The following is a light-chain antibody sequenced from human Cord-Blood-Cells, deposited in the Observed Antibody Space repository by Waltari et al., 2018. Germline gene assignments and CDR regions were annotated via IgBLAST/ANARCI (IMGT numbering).Light chain of an antibody. CDR1: QGISNY. CDR3: QKYNSAPWT. J-gene: IGKJ1*01. Sequence: IQMTQSPXXLSASXXXXATXTCRASQGISNYLAWYQQKPGKVPKLLIYAASTLQSGVPSRFSGSGSGTDFTLTISSLQPEDVATYYCQKYNSAPWTFGQGTKVEIK. CDR2: AAS. V-gene: IGKV1-27*01.